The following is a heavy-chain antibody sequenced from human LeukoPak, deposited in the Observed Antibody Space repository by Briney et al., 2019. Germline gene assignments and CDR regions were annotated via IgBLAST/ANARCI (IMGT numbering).Heavy chain of an antibody. CDR3: ASLWSGYSYYYYGMDV. CDR2: INHSGST. J-gene: IGHJ6*02. Sequence: PSETLSLTCAVYGGSFSGYYWSWIRQPPGKGLEWIGEINHSGSTNYNPSHKSRVTISVGTSKNQFSLKLSSVTAADTAVYYCASLWSGYSYYYYGMDVWGQGTTVTVSS. D-gene: IGHD3-3*01. CDR1: GGSFSGYY. V-gene: IGHV4-34*01.